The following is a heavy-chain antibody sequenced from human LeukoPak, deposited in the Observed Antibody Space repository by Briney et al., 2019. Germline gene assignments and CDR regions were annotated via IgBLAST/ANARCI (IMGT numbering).Heavy chain of an antibody. D-gene: IGHD6-13*01. J-gene: IGHJ4*02. Sequence: SETLSLTCTVSGGSISGYYWSWIRQPPGKGLEWIGYIYYSGSTNYNPSLKSRVTISVDTSKNQFSLKLSSVTAADTAVYYCARERIAAAGRGSFDYWGQGTLVTVSS. V-gene: IGHV4-59*01. CDR1: GGSISGYY. CDR3: ARERIAAAGRGSFDY. CDR2: IYYSGST.